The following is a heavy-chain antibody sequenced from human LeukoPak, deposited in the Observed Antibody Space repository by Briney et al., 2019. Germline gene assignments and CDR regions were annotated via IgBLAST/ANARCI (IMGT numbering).Heavy chain of an antibody. CDR1: GGSISSYY. V-gene: IGHV4-59*01. CDR2: ILYSGST. D-gene: IGHD3-10*01. Sequence: SETLSLTCTVSGGSISSYYWSWIRQPPGKGLEWIGSILYSGSTNYNPSLKSRVTISVDTSKSQFSLRLSSVTAADTAVYYCARGVGSDHWGQGTLVTVSS. CDR3: ARGVGSDH. J-gene: IGHJ4*02.